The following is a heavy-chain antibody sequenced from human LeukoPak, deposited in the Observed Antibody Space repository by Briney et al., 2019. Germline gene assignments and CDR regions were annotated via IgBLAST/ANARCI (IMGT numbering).Heavy chain of an antibody. CDR1: GFSIISTYF. D-gene: IGHD3-10*01. V-gene: IGHV4-38-2*02. J-gene: IGHJ4*02. CDR2: IYHRGNT. CDR3: ARADGSGSYLRDYFDY. Sequence: SETLSLTCTVSGFSIISTYFWGWIRQAPGRGLEWIGSIYHRGNTHYNPSLKSRVTISVDTSKNQFSLKLSSVTAADTAVYYCARADGSGSYLRDYFDYWGQGTLVTVSS.